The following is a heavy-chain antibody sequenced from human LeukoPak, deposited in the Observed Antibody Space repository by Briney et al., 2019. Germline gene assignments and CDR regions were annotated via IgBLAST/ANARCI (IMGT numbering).Heavy chain of an antibody. CDR2: ISGSGGST. V-gene: IGHV3-23*01. J-gene: IGHJ4*02. Sequence: TGGSLRLSCAASGFTFSSYAMSWVRQAPGKGLEWVSAISGSGGSTYYADSVKGRFTISRDNSKNTLYLQMNSLRAEDTAVYYCAKVRSRSVRGVISPFDYWGQGTLVTVSS. D-gene: IGHD3-10*01. CDR1: GFTFSSYA. CDR3: AKVRSRSVRGVISPFDY.